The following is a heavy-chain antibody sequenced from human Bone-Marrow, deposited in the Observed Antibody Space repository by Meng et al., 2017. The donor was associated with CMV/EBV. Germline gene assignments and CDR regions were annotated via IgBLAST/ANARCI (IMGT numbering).Heavy chain of an antibody. V-gene: IGHV3-48*04. CDR1: GFTFSTYT. J-gene: IGHJ4*02. D-gene: IGHD1-14*01. CDR3: AREPASRNFDY. Sequence: GESLKISCAASGFTFSTYTMSWVRQAPGKGLEWVSYISSSGSAIYYTDSVKGRFTISRDNAKNSLYLQMNSLRAEDTAVYYCAREPASRNFDYWGQGTLVTVSS. CDR2: ISSSGSAI.